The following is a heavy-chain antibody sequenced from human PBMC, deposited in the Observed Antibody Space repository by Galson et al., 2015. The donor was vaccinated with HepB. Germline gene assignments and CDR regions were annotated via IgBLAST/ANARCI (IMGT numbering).Heavy chain of an antibody. D-gene: IGHD6-13*01. V-gene: IGHV3-30*02. CDR1: GFTFRSSG. Sequence: SLRLSCAASGFTFRSSGMHWVRQAPGKGLEWVAFIQDNGKTKYYADSVKGRFVISRDNSRNTLYLQMNSLGGEDTAVYNCMKTSTRSWGIFESWGQGALVAVSS. CDR3: MKTSTRSWGIFES. CDR2: IQDNGKTK. J-gene: IGHJ4*02.